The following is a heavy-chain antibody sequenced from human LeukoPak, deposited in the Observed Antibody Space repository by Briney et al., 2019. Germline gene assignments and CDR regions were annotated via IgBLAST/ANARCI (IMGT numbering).Heavy chain of an antibody. Sequence: SETLSLICTTSGGSISSYYWSWIRQPPGKGLEWIGYIYYSGSTNYNPSLKSRVTISVDTSKNQFSLKLSSVTAADTAVYYCARQLYYDILTGYFDYWGQGTLVTVSS. D-gene: IGHD3-9*01. V-gene: IGHV4-59*08. CDR2: IYYSGST. J-gene: IGHJ4*02. CDR1: GGSISSYY. CDR3: ARQLYYDILTGYFDY.